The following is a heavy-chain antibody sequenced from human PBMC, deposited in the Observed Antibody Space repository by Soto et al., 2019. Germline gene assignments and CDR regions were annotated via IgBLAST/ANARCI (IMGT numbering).Heavy chain of an antibody. Sequence: GGSLRLSCAASGFTFSSYAMSWVRRAPGKGLEWVSAISGSGGSTYYADSVMGRFTISRDNSKNTLYLQMNSLRAEDTAVYYCAKWIAAAGASDYWGQGTLVTVSS. D-gene: IGHD6-13*01. V-gene: IGHV3-23*01. J-gene: IGHJ4*02. CDR1: GFTFSSYA. CDR2: ISGSGGST. CDR3: AKWIAAAGASDY.